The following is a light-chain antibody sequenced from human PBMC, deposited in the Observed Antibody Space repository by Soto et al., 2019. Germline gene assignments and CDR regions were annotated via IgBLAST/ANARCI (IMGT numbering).Light chain of an antibody. CDR3: CSYAGSYTPMV. Sequence: QSVLTQPRSVSGSPGQSVTISCTGTSSDVGAYNYVSWYQQHPGKVPKLVIYDVSKRPSGVPDRFSGSTSGNTASLTISGLQAEDEADYYCCSYAGSYTPMVFGGGTKLTVL. J-gene: IGLJ2*01. CDR1: SSDVGAYNY. CDR2: DVS. V-gene: IGLV2-11*01.